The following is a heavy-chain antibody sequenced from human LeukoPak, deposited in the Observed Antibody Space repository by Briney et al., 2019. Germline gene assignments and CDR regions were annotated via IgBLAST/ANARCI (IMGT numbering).Heavy chain of an antibody. CDR2: IIPIFGTA. D-gene: IGHD6-13*01. V-gene: IGHV1-69*06. CDR3: ASLSYSSSWRGGRSDY. CDR1: GYTFTSYY. J-gene: IGHJ4*02. Sequence: EASVKVSCKASGYTFTSYYMHWVRQAPGQGLEWMGGIIPIFGTANYAQKFQGRVTITADKSTSTAYMELSGLRSEDTAVYYCASLSYSSSWRGGRSDYWGQGTLVTVSS.